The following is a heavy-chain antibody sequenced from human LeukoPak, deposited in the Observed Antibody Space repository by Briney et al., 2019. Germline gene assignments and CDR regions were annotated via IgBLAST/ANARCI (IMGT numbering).Heavy chain of an antibody. D-gene: IGHD5-18*01. Sequence: PSETLSLTCTVSRGSISTYYWNWIRQPPGKGLEWMGYIYYSGSTDYNPSLKTRVTISVDTSKNQFSLKLSSVTAADTAVYYCARVLDTAGGYFDYWGQGTLVTVSS. CDR3: ARVLDTAGGYFDY. CDR1: RGSISTYY. CDR2: IYYSGST. J-gene: IGHJ4*02. V-gene: IGHV4-59*12.